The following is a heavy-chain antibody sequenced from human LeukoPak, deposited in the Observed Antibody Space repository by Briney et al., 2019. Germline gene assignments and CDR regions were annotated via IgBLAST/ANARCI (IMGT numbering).Heavy chain of an antibody. D-gene: IGHD3-22*01. CDR1: GFTFSSYS. CDR3: ATIANLGYYDHY. CDR2: ISSSSSYI. V-gene: IGHV3-21*01. J-gene: IGHJ4*02. Sequence: GGSLRLSCAASGFTFSSYSMNWVRHAPGKGLEWVSSISSSSSYIYYADSVKGRFTISRDNAKNSLYLQMNSLRAEDTAVYYCATIANLGYYDHYWGQGTLVTVSS.